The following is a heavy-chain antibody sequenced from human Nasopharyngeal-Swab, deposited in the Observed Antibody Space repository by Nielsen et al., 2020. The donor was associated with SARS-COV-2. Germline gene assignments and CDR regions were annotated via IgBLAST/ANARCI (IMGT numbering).Heavy chain of an antibody. CDR2: ISWNSGSI. CDR3: AKEVTGYCSGGSCYSANWYFDL. CDR1: GFTLDDYA. D-gene: IGHD2-15*01. V-gene: IGHV3-9*01. J-gene: IGHJ2*01. Sequence: LKISCAASGFTLDDYAMHWVRQAPGKGLEWVSGISWNSGSIGYADSVKGRFTISRDNAKNSLYLQMNSLRAEDTALYYCAKEVTGYCSGGSCYSANWYFDLWGRGTLVTVSS.